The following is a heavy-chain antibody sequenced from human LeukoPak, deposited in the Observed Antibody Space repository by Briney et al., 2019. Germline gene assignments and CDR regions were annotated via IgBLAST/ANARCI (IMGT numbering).Heavy chain of an antibody. Sequence: SETLSLTCAVYGGSFSGYYLSWIRQPPGKGLEWIGEINHSGSTNYNPSLKSRVTISGDTSKHQFSLKLSSVTAADTAVYYCARGARYSSGWYTRGVRFDYWGQGTLVTVSS. D-gene: IGHD6-19*01. CDR1: GGSFSGYY. CDR2: INHSGST. CDR3: ARGARYSSGWYTRGVRFDY. V-gene: IGHV4-34*01. J-gene: IGHJ4*02.